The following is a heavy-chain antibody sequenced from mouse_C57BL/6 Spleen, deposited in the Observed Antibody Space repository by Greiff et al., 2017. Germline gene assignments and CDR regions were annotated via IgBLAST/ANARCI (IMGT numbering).Heavy chain of an antibody. CDR1: GYAFTNYL. D-gene: IGHD4-1*01. J-gene: IGHJ3*01. CDR3: ARWEGAY. CDR2: INPGSGGT. V-gene: IGHV1-54*01. Sequence: QVQLQQSGAELVRPGTSVKVSCKASGYAFTNYLIEWVKQRPGQGLEWIGVINPGSGGTNYNEKFKGKATLTADKSSSTAYMQLSSLTSEDSAVYFGARWEGAYWGQGTLVTVSA.